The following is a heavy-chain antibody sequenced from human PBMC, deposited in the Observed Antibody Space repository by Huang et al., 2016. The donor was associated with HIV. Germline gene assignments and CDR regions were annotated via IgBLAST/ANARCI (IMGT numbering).Heavy chain of an antibody. V-gene: IGHV3-74*01. CDR3: VRDPRIQSWLNYFDY. Sequence: EVQLVESGGGLVQPGGSLRLSCAASGFTFSSYWMHWVWQAPGKGLFWVSRINSDGSSSGYADSVKGRFTISRDNAKNTLYLQMNSLRAEDTAVYYCVRDPRIQSWLNYFDYWGQGTLVSVSS. CDR2: INSDGSSS. D-gene: IGHD3-22*01. CDR1: GFTFSSYW. J-gene: IGHJ4*02.